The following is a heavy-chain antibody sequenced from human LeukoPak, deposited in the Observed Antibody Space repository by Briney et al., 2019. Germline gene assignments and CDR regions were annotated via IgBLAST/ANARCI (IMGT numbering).Heavy chain of an antibody. CDR1: GYSFTSYW. J-gene: IGHJ3*02. D-gene: IGHD3-16*02. CDR3: ARRVDYDYVWGSYRLDVTAVAFDI. CDR2: IYPGDSDT. Sequence: GESLKISCKGSGYSFTSYWIGWVRQMPGKGLEWMGIIYPGDSDTRYSPSFQGQVTISADKSISTAYLQWSSLKASDTAMYYCARRVDYDYVWGSYRLDVTAVAFDIWGQGTMVTVSS. V-gene: IGHV5-51*01.